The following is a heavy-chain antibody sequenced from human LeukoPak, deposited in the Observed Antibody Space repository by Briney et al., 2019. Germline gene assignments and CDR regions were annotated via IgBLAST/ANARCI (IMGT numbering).Heavy chain of an antibody. CDR2: ISSGGSNI. CDR1: GFTFSSHA. Sequence: GGSLRLSCAASGFTFSSHAMHWVRQAPGKGLEWVAVISSGGSNIYYADSVKGRFTISRDNSKNTLYLQMNSLRPDDTAVYYCARDAATSVGMPHYWGQGTVVTVSS. D-gene: IGHD2-2*01. CDR3: ARDAATSVGMPHY. J-gene: IGHJ4*02. V-gene: IGHV3-30-3*01.